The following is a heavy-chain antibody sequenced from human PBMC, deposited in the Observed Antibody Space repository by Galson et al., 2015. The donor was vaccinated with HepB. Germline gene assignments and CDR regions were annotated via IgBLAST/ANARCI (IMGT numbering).Heavy chain of an antibody. CDR2: IYHTGSH. CDR3: ARDEVAGATDY. J-gene: IGHJ4*02. CDR1: GYSITSGYY. V-gene: IGHV4-38-2*02. Sequence: SETLSLTCTVSGYSITSGYYWGWIRQPPGKGLEWIGNIYHTGSHSYSPSLKSRVTIPVDTSKNQFSLKLSSVTAADTAVYYCARDEVAGATDYWGQGTPVTVSS. D-gene: IGHD5-12*01.